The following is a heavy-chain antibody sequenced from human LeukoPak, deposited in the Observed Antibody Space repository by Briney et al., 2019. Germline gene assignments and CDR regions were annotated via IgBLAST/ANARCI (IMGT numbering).Heavy chain of an antibody. D-gene: IGHD3-10*01. V-gene: IGHV3-7*01. Sequence: PGGSLRLSCAASGFTFSTYAMSWVRQAPGKGLEWVANIKQDGSEKYYVDSVKGRFTISRDNAKNSLYLQMNSLRAEDTAVYYCARAKTYYYGSGIGYWGQGTLVTVSS. CDR1: GFTFSTYA. J-gene: IGHJ4*02. CDR3: ARAKTYYYGSGIGY. CDR2: IKQDGSEK.